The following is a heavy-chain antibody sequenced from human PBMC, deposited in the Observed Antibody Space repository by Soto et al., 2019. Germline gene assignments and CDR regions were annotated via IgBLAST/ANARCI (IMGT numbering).Heavy chain of an antibody. D-gene: IGHD2-15*01. CDR1: GFTFSNDA. CDR2: ISLRGGST. V-gene: IGHV3-23*01. Sequence: PGGSLSLSCAASGFTFSNDALSWVRQAPWKGLEWVSGISLRGGSTYYADAAKGLFTISRDNSKNTLYVQVNSLRVDDTAVYDCAKDAGSVCSGGRCYVQALDSWGQGT. J-gene: IGHJ4*02. CDR3: AKDAGSVCSGGRCYVQALDS.